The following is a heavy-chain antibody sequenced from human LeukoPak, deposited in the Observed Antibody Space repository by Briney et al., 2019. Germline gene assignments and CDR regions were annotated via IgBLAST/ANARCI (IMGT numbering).Heavy chain of an antibody. J-gene: IGHJ3*02. CDR1: GFSISSYD. D-gene: IGHD5-18*01. CDR3: ASERIQVDAFDI. CDR2: IYTSGST. V-gene: IGHV4-59*10. Sequence: AGTLCLTCAVSGFSISSYDWSWIRQAAGKGLEWIGRIYTSGSTNYNASLKSGVFLLVGASTKQSSLKLRCGTGAETAVYYCASERIQVDAFDIWGQGPMVTVSS.